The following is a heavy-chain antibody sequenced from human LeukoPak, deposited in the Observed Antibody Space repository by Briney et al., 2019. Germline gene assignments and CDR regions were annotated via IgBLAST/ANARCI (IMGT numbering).Heavy chain of an antibody. CDR2: IYYSGST. D-gene: IGHD1-26*01. V-gene: IGHV4-39*01. CDR3: ARARETKKYYFDY. Sequence: SETLSLTCTVSGGSISSSSYYWGWIRQPPGKGLEWTGSIYYSGSTYYNPSLKSRVTISVDTSKNQFSLKLSSVTAADTAVYYCARARETKKYYFDYWGQGTLVTVSS. J-gene: IGHJ4*02. CDR1: GGSISSSSYY.